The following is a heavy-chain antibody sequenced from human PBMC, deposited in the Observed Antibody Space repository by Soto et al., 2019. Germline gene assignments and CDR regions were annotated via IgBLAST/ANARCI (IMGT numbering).Heavy chain of an antibody. CDR3: ARAGAEAGPYYYGMDV. CDR1: GFTFSSYS. D-gene: IGHD6-13*01. J-gene: IGHJ6*02. CDR2: ISSSSSYI. V-gene: IGHV3-21*01. Sequence: GGSLRLSCAASGFTFSSYSMNWVRQAPGKGLEWVSSISSSSSYICYADSVKGRFTISRDNAKNSLYLQMNSLRAEDTDVYYCARAGAEAGPYYYGMDVWGQGTTVTVSS.